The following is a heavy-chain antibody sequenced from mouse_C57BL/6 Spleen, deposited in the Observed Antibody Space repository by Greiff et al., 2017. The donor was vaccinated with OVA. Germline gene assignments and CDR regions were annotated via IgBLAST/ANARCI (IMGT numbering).Heavy chain of an antibody. V-gene: IGHV1-69*01. D-gene: IGHD1-1*01. Sequence: QVQLQQPGAELVMPGASVKLSCKASGYTFTSYWMHWVKQRPGQGLEWIGEIDPSDSYTNYNQKFKGKSTLTVDKSSSTAYMQLSSLTSEDSAVXYSARGRFITTDRGYFDVWGTGTTVTVSS. CDR3: ARGRFITTDRGYFDV. CDR2: IDPSDSYT. CDR1: GYTFTSYW. J-gene: IGHJ1*03.